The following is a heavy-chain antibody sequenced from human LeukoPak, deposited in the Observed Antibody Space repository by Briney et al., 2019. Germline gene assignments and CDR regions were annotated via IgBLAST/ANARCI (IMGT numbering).Heavy chain of an antibody. D-gene: IGHD2-2*01. V-gene: IGHV1-69*13. CDR1: GGTFSSYA. J-gene: IGHJ3*02. Sequence: GASVKVSCKASGGTFSSYAISWVRQAPGQGLEWMGGIIPIFGTANYAQKFQGRVTITADESTSTAYMELSSLRSEDTAVYYCARGLALLGYCSSTSCPHDAFDIWGRGTMVTVSS. CDR3: ARGLALLGYCSSTSCPHDAFDI. CDR2: IIPIFGTA.